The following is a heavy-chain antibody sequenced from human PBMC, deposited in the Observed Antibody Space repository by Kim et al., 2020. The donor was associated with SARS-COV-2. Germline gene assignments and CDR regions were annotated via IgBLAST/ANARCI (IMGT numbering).Heavy chain of an antibody. CDR1: GYTFTSYA. Sequence: ASVKVSCKASGYTFTSYAMHWVRQAPGQRLEWMGWINAGNGNTKYSQKFQGRVTITRDTSASTAYMELSSLRSEDTAVYYCARNRVDSSSWYGWFDPWGQGTLVTVSS. J-gene: IGHJ5*02. V-gene: IGHV1-3*01. CDR2: INAGNGNT. D-gene: IGHD6-13*01. CDR3: ARNRVDSSSWYGWFDP.